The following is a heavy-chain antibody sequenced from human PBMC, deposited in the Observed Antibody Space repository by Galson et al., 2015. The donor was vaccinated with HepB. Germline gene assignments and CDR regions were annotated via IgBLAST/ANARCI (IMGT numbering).Heavy chain of an antibody. CDR3: ARDFGCGGDCYSSYYYGMDV. V-gene: IGHV3-30-3*01. CDR1: GFTFSSYA. D-gene: IGHD2-21*02. Sequence: SLRLSCAASGFTFSSYAMHWVRQAPGKGLEWVAVISYDGSNKYYADSVKGRFTISRDNSKNTLYLQMNSLRAEDTAVYYCARDFGCGGDCYSSYYYGMDVWGQGTTVTVSS. J-gene: IGHJ6*02. CDR2: ISYDGSNK.